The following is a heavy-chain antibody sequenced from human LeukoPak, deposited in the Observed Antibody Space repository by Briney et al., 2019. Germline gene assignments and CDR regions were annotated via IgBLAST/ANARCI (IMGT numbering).Heavy chain of an antibody. Sequence: PSETLSLTCTVSGGSISSGSYYWSWIRQPAGKGLEWIGRIYTSGSTNYNPSLKSRVTISVDTSKNQFSLKLSSVTAADTAVYYCARGDSSGWCHFDYWGQGTLVTVSS. CDR2: IYTSGST. CDR3: ARGDSSGWCHFDY. J-gene: IGHJ4*02. D-gene: IGHD6-19*01. V-gene: IGHV4-61*02. CDR1: GGSISSGSYY.